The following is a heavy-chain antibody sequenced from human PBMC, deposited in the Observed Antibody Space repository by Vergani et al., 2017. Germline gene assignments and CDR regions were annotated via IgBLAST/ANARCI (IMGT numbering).Heavy chain of an antibody. J-gene: IGHJ6*03. CDR1: GGTFSSYA. V-gene: IGHV1-69*04. D-gene: IGHD1-14*01. CDR3: STGFDYYYMDV. Sequence: QVQLVQSGAEVKKPGSSVKVSCKASGGTFSSYAISWVRQAPGQGLEWMGRIIPILGIANYAQKFQGRVTLTADKSTSTAYMELSSLRSEDTAVYYCSTGFDYYYMDVWGKGTTVTVSS. CDR2: IIPILGIA.